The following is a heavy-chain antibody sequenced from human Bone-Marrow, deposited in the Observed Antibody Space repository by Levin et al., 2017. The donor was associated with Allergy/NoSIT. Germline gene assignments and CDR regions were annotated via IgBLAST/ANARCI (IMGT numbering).Heavy chain of an antibody. CDR2: ISSGSSYI. D-gene: IGHD1-26*01. J-gene: IGHJ4*02. Sequence: GGSLRLSCAASGFTFSSHTMNWVRQTPGKGLEWVSSISSGSSYIHYADSLKGRFTISRDNAKNSVYLQMNSLRAEDTAVYYCARVGKGLSHYFDYWGQGTLVTVSS. CDR1: GFTFSSHT. CDR3: ARVGKGLSHYFDY. V-gene: IGHV3-21*06.